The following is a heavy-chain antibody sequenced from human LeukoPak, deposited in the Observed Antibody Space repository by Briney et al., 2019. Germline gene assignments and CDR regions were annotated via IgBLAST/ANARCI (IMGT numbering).Heavy chain of an antibody. Sequence: PGRSLRLSCAASGFTFEAYAMHWVRQAPGKGLEWVSGISWNSGSIGYADSVKGRFTISRDNAKNSLNLQMNSLRAEDTALYYCARTPSGDSSGYYTDSFNIWGHGTMVTVSS. J-gene: IGHJ3*02. CDR2: ISWNSGSI. D-gene: IGHD3-22*01. V-gene: IGHV3-9*01. CDR1: GFTFEAYA. CDR3: ARTPSGDSSGYYTDSFNI.